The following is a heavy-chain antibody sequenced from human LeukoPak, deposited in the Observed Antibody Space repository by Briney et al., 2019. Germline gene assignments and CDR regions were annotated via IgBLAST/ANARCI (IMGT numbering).Heavy chain of an antibody. CDR2: IIADGSYT. J-gene: IGHJ4*02. CDR3: TRQLVNEDFDY. Sequence: PGGSLRLSCAASGFTFSSYAMSWVRQAPGKGLVWVSRIIADGSYTNYADSVKGRFTIARDNAKNTVYLHMNSLSAEDTAVYYCTRQLVNEDFDYWGQGILVTVSS. D-gene: IGHD6-13*01. CDR1: GFTFSSYA. V-gene: IGHV3-74*01.